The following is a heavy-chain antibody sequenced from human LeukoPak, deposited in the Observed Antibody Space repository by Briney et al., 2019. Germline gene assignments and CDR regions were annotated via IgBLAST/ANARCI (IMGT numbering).Heavy chain of an antibody. CDR1: GYTFNNFD. CDR2: INPNSGKT. D-gene: IGHD1-26*01. V-gene: IGHV1-8*01. CDR3: ARYFSSGSYWALGS. Sequence: ASVKVSCKTSGYTFNNFDINWVRQSTGQGLEWMGWINPNSGKTGYAQKFQGRVTMTRNTSMSTAYMELRSLRSEDTAVYYCARYFSSGSYWALGSWGQGTRVTVSS. J-gene: IGHJ5*02.